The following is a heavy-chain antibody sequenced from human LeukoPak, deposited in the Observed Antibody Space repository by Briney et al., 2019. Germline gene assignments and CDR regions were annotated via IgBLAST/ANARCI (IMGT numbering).Heavy chain of an antibody. V-gene: IGHV3-33*01. J-gene: IGHJ4*02. CDR2: IWYDGSNK. CDR1: GLTFSSYG. CDR3: ARGAAPNPQTKPKKPRIPAANVYFDY. Sequence: GGSLRLSCAASGLTFSSYGMHWVRQAPGKGLEWVAVIWYDGSNKYYADSVKGRFTISRDNSKNTLYLQMNSLRAEDTAVYYCARGAAPNPQTKPKKPRIPAANVYFDYWGQGTLVTVSS. D-gene: IGHD2-2*01.